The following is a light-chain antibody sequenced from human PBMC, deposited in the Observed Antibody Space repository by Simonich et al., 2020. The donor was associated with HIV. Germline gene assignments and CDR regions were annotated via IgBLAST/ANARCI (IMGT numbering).Light chain of an antibody. V-gene: IGKV1-5*03. CDR1: QSMSSW. CDR3: QQYYGTPWT. J-gene: IGKJ1*01. Sequence: DIQMTQSPSTLSASVGDRVTITCRASQSMSSWLAWYQQTPGKAPKLLIYKASSLESGVPSRFSGSGSGTEFILTISSLQPEDFATYYCQQYYGTPWTFGQGTKVEIK. CDR2: KAS.